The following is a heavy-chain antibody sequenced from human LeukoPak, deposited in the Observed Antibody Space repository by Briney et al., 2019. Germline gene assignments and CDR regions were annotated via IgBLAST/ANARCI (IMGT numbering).Heavy chain of an antibody. CDR1: GFTFSSYA. J-gene: IGHJ4*02. V-gene: IGHV3-23*01. D-gene: IGHD3-22*01. Sequence: GGSLRLSCAAAGFTFSSYAMSWVRQAPGKGLEWASAISGSGGSTYYADSVKGRFTISRDNSKNTLYLQMNSLRAEDTAVYYCAKDDLFADYYDSSGEFDYWGQGTLVTVSS. CDR2: ISGSGGST. CDR3: AKDDLFADYYDSSGEFDY.